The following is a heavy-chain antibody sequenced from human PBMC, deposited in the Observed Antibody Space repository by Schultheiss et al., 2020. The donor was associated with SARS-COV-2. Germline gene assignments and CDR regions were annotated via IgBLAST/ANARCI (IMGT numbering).Heavy chain of an antibody. CDR1: GFTFSSYS. Sequence: GGSLRLSCAASGFTFSSYSMNWVRQAPGKGLEWVSSVSGSGGSTYYADSVKGRFTISRDNSKNTLYLQMNSLRAEDTAVYYCAREDVYYDSSGYYLRGWFDPWGQGTLVTVSS. V-gene: IGHV3-23*01. D-gene: IGHD3-22*01. CDR2: VSGSGGST. CDR3: AREDVYYDSSGYYLRGWFDP. J-gene: IGHJ5*02.